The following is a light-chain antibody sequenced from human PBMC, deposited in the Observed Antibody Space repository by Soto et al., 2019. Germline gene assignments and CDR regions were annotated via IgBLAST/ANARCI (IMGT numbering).Light chain of an antibody. CDR1: QNVDSN. CDR2: GAS. Sequence: EIVLTQSPGTLSLSPGEGATLSCRASQNVDSNYLAWYQQKPGQAPRLLIYGASTRATGIPARFSGSGTGTDFTLTINSLQSEDFGVYYCQQYNNWPPSTFGQGTRLEIK. CDR3: QQYNNWPPST. V-gene: IGKV3-15*01. J-gene: IGKJ5*01.